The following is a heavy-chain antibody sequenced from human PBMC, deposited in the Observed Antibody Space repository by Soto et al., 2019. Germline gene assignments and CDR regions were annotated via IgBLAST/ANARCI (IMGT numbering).Heavy chain of an antibody. J-gene: IGHJ6*02. V-gene: IGHV2-5*02. CDR3: IQSRCGGDCLQSYASYYYYGMDV. Sequence: QITLKESGPTLVKPTQTLTLTCTFSAFSLSTGGVDVGWIRQPPGKALEWLALIYWDDDKRYSPSLRSRLTITKDTSKNQVVLTMTNMDPVDTATYYCIQSRCGGDCLQSYASYYYYGMDVWGQGTTVTVSS. CDR2: IYWDDDK. D-gene: IGHD2-21*02. CDR1: AFSLSTGGVD.